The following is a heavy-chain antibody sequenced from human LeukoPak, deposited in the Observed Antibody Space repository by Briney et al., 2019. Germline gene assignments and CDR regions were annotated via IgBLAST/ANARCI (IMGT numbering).Heavy chain of an antibody. V-gene: IGHV3-23*01. CDR1: GFTFSSYD. Sequence: GGSLRLSCAASGFTFSSYDMSWVRQAPGKGLEWVSAISGSGGSTYYADSVKGRFTISRDNPKNTLYLQMNSLRAEDTAVYYCAKGHYYDSSGYYYYFDYWGQGTLVTVSS. D-gene: IGHD3-22*01. CDR3: AKGHYYDSSGYYYYFDY. CDR2: ISGSGGST. J-gene: IGHJ4*02.